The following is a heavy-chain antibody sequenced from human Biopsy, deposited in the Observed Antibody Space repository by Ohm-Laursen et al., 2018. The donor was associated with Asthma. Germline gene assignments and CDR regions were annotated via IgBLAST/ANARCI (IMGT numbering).Heavy chain of an antibody. V-gene: IGHV2-5*02. J-gene: IGHJ4*02. CDR1: GFSLSTLGVG. CDR2: LFWVDHK. Sequence: TQTLTLTFTVSGFSLSTLGVGVGWFRQPPGKALEWLAHLFWVDHKRYSPSLKSRLTIAKDTSRNQVVLTMTNMDPVDTGTYFCAHAQTSWNYYGSGNYLYHFDSWGQGTLVTVSS. D-gene: IGHD3-10*01. CDR3: AHAQTSWNYYGSGNYLYHFDS.